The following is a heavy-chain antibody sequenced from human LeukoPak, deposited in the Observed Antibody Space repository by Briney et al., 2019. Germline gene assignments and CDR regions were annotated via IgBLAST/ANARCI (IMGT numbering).Heavy chain of an antibody. J-gene: IGHJ5*02. Sequence: ASVKVSCKASGYTFTSYDINWVRQATGQGLEWMGWMNPNSGNTGYVQKFQGRVTMTRNTSISTAYMELSSLRSEDTAVYYCARVSSNYYDSSGYRWNWFDPWGQGTLVTVSS. CDR1: GYTFTSYD. D-gene: IGHD3-22*01. CDR3: ARVSSNYYDSSGYRWNWFDP. CDR2: MNPNSGNT. V-gene: IGHV1-8*01.